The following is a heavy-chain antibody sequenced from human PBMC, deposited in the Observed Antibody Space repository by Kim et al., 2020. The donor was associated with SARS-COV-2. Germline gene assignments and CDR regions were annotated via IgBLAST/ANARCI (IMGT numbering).Heavy chain of an antibody. CDR2: VYPGDSDT. CDR1: GYSFTSYW. CDR3: ARQQSTKRFADY. Sequence: GESLKISCRGSGYSFTSYWIGWVRQMPGKGLEWMGMVYPGDSDTRYSPSFQGQVTIPADKSISTAYLQWSSLKASDTAMYYCARQQSTKRFADYWGQGTLLTVSS. D-gene: IGHD2-2*01. J-gene: IGHJ4*02. V-gene: IGHV5-51*01.